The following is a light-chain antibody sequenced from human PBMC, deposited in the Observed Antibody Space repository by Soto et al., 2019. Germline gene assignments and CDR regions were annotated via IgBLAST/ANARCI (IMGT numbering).Light chain of an antibody. CDR3: KQYNNWPPFT. V-gene: IGKV3-15*01. CDR1: QSVSSN. Sequence: DIEMTQSPATLSVSPGERATLSCRASQSVSSNLAWYQQKPGHAPRLLIYGASTMPTGIPARFSGSGSGTEVSLAIDRRQTADSAAYYCKQYNNWPPFTFGQGTKVEIK. CDR2: GAS. J-gene: IGKJ1*01.